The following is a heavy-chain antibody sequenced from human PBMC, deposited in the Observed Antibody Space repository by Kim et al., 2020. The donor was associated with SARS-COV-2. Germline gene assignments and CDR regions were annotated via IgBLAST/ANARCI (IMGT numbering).Heavy chain of an antibody. V-gene: IGHV4-31*02. J-gene: IGHJ5*02. D-gene: IGHD3-22*01. CDR3: ARSPGDYYDSSGLNWFDP. Sequence: SRVTISVDTSKNQFSLKRSSVTAADTAVYYCARSPGDYYDSSGLNWFDPWGQGTLVTVSS.